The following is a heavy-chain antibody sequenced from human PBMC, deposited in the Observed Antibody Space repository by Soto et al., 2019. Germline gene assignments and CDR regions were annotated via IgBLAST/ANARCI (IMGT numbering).Heavy chain of an antibody. Sequence: SLRLSCAASGFTFSSYSMNWVRQAPGKGLEWVSSISSSSSYIYYADSVKGRFTISRDNAKNSLYLQMNSLRAEDTAVYYCARDTYYYDSSGYYPLDYWGQGTLVTVSS. CDR3: ARDTYYYDSSGYYPLDY. V-gene: IGHV3-21*01. J-gene: IGHJ4*02. CDR2: ISSSSSYI. D-gene: IGHD3-22*01. CDR1: GFTFSSYS.